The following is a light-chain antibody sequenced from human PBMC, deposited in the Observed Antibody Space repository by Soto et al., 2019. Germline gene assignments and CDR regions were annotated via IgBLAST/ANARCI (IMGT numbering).Light chain of an antibody. J-gene: IGLJ1*01. CDR3: SSYAGSNSLI. Sequence: QSALTQPPSASGSLGQSVTISCTGTSSDVGGYNHVSWYQQHPGKAPKLLIYDVSHRPSGVPDRFSGSKSGNTASLTVSGLQADDEVDYYCSSYAGSNSLIFGTGTQLTVL. V-gene: IGLV2-8*01. CDR2: DVS. CDR1: SSDVGGYNH.